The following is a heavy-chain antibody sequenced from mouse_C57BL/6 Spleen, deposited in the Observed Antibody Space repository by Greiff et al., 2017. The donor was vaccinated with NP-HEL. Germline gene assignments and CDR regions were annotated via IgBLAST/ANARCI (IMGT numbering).Heavy chain of an antibody. Sequence: EVKLVESGGGLVKPGGSLKLSCAASGFTFSDYGMHWVRQAPEKGLEWVAYISSGSSTIYYADTVKGRFTISRDNAKNTLFLQMTSLRSEDTAMYYCSRSGYGVYAMDYWGQGTSVTVSS. J-gene: IGHJ4*01. V-gene: IGHV5-17*01. D-gene: IGHD1-1*02. CDR1: GFTFSDYG. CDR3: SRSGYGVYAMDY. CDR2: ISSGSSTI.